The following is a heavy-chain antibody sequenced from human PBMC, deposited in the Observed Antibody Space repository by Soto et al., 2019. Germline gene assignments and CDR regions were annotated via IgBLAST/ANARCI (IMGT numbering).Heavy chain of an antibody. CDR2: MNPNSGNT. V-gene: IGHV1-8*01. CDR3: AREVGGNFWSGYSGGYYYMDV. J-gene: IGHJ6*03. D-gene: IGHD3-3*01. Sequence: ASVKVSCKASGYTFTSYDINWVRQATGQGLEWMGWMNPNSGNTGYAQKFQGRVTMTRNTCISTAYMELSSLRSEDTAVYYCAREVGGNFWSGYSGGYYYMDVWGKGTTVTVSS. CDR1: GYTFTSYD.